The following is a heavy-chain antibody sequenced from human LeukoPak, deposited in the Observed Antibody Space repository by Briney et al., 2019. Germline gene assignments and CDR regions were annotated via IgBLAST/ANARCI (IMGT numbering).Heavy chain of an antibody. D-gene: IGHD3-22*01. V-gene: IGHV4-4*07. J-gene: IGHJ4*02. CDR2: NYTSGST. Sequence: SETLSLTCTVSGGSISSYYRSWIRQPAGKGLEWIGRNYTSGSTNYNPSLKSRVTMSVDTSKNQFSLKLSSVTAADTAVYYCARDHPYYDSSGYHTGVDYWGQGTLVTVSS. CDR1: GGSISSYY. CDR3: ARDHPYYDSSGYHTGVDY.